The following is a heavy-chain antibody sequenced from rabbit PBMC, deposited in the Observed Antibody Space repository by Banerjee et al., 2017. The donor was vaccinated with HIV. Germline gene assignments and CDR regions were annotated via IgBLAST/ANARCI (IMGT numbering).Heavy chain of an antibody. Sequence: QSLEESGGDLVKPGASLTLTCKASGFDLSSYYWICWVHQAPGKGLEWIGCIYAGDGSTDYASWAKGRFTISKTSSTTVTLQMTSLTVADTATYFCARDAGSNYYFNLRGPGTLVTVS. CDR1: GFDLSSYYW. CDR3: ARDAGSNYYFNL. J-gene: IGHJ4*01. D-gene: IGHD8-1*01. CDR2: IYAGDGST. V-gene: IGHV1S40*01.